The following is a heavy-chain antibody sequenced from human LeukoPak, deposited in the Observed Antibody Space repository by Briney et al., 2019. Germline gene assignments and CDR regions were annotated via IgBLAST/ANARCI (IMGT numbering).Heavy chain of an antibody. CDR1: GFTFSNAW. CDR2: IKSKTDGGTT. Sequence: PGGSLRLSCAASGFTFSNAWMSWVRQAPGKGLEWVGRIKSKTDGGTTDYAAPVKGRFTISRDDSKNTLYLQMNSLKTEDTAVYYCNTDPSRDVVVVAAIVYWGQGTLVTVSS. CDR3: NTDPSRDVVVVAAIVY. J-gene: IGHJ4*02. V-gene: IGHV3-15*01. D-gene: IGHD2-15*01.